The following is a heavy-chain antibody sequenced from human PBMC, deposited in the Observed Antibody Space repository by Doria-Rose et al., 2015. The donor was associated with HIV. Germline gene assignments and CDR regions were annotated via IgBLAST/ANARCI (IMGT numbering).Heavy chain of an antibody. CDR3: AKDAYTRLFYGDPDY. J-gene: IGHJ4*02. V-gene: IGHV3-30*02. CDR2: IRYDGSDK. CDR1: QFSFNNYG. D-gene: IGHD4-17*01. Sequence: VQLLESGGGVVKPGGSLRLSCQASQFSFNNYGMHWVRQALGQGLEWVAFIRYDGSDKYYAGSVKGRFTISRDNSKNTLYLQMNSLRTEDTAIYYCAKDAYTRLFYGDPDYWGQGTLGTVSS.